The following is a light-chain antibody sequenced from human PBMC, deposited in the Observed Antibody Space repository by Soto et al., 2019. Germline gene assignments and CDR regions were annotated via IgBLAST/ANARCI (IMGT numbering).Light chain of an antibody. CDR1: QSVSSSY. J-gene: IGKJ4*01. CDR2: GAS. CDR3: QQYNYSPLT. Sequence: EIVLTQSPCTLSLSPGERATLSCRASQSVSSSYLAWYQQKPGPAPRLLIYGASSRATGIPDRFSGSGSGTEFTLTISILQSEDFTLYCCQQYNYSPLTFGGGTKVDIK. V-gene: IGKV3-20*01.